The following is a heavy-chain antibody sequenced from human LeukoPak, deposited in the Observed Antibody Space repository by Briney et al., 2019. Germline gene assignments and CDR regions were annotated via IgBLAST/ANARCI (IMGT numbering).Heavy chain of an antibody. J-gene: IGHJ4*02. CDR1: GFTCGTYS. V-gene: IGHV3-48*04. Sequence: GGSLRLSCAASGFTCGTYSMNWVRQAPGKGLEWVAYISRSVDTIYYADSVKGRFTISRDNAKNSLYLQMNSLRAEDTAVYYCARDKGIAARPYFDYWGQGTLVTVSS. CDR2: ISRSVDTI. CDR3: ARDKGIAARPYFDY. D-gene: IGHD6-6*01.